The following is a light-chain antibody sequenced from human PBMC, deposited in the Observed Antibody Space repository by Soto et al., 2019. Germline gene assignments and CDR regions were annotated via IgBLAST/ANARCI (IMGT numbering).Light chain of an antibody. J-gene: IGKJ2*01. CDR1: QSVDSNY. Sequence: EIVLTQSPGTLSLSPGGRATLSCRASQSVDSNYLAWYQQKAGQAPRLLIYGVSSRATGIPDRFSGSGSGTDFTLTISRLEPEDFAVYYCQQYGSSLYTFGQGTKLEI. V-gene: IGKV3-20*01. CDR2: GVS. CDR3: QQYGSSLYT.